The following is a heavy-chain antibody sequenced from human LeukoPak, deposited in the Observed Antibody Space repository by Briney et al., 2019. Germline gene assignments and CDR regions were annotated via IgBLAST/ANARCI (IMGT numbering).Heavy chain of an antibody. J-gene: IGHJ4*02. CDR3: AKDKFGGDQQLVRGYDY. Sequence: PGRSLRLSCAASGFTFDDYAMHWVRQAPGKGLEWVSGVSWNSGSIDYADSVKGRFTISRDNAKSSLYLQMNSLRAEDTALYYCAKDKFGGDQQLVRGYDYWGQGTLVTASS. CDR1: GFTFDDYA. D-gene: IGHD3-10*01. CDR2: VSWNSGSI. V-gene: IGHV3-9*01.